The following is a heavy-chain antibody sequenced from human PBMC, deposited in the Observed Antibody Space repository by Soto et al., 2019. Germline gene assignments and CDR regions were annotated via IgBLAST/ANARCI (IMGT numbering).Heavy chain of an antibody. V-gene: IGHV4-31*03. Sequence: TLSRIRTLSGSDVSSADSYWTWIRQHPGKGIEWIGYIYEMETTNYNPSLESRVTISVDTSKNQVYLEVTSVTAADTAVYYCARGLSGWYLFDSWGQGTLVNASA. CDR1: GSDVSSADSY. D-gene: IGHD6-19*01. J-gene: IGHJ5*01. CDR2: IYEMETT. CDR3: ARGLSGWYLFDS.